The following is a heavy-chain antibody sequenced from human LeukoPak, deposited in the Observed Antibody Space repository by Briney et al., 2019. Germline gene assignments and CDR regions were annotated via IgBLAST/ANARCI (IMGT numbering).Heavy chain of an antibody. J-gene: IGHJ5*02. CDR3: VNSKSNYGAVS. CDR1: GSSITTYTH. V-gene: IGHV4-38-2*01. CDR2: IHHTGNT. D-gene: IGHD3-10*01. Sequence: SETLSLTCAVSGSSITTYTHWGWIRQSPGKGLEWIASIHHTGNTYYNPSLESRVTISIDTSKNQFSLEVGSVTAADTAFYFCVNSKSNYGAVSWGPGTLVTVSS.